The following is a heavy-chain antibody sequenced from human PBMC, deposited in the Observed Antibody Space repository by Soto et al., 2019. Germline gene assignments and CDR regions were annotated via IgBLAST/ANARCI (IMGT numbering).Heavy chain of an antibody. V-gene: IGHV3-30*03. Sequence: PGGSLRLSCAASRVTLSSFGMHWVRQAPGKGLEGVAVMLFDGSIKYYADSVKGRFNISRDNSKNTLYLQMNSLRAEDTAVYYCATIAVPPAFDIWGQGTMVTVSS. CDR2: MLFDGSIK. J-gene: IGHJ3*02. CDR3: ATIAVPPAFDI. CDR1: RVTLSSFG. D-gene: IGHD6-19*01.